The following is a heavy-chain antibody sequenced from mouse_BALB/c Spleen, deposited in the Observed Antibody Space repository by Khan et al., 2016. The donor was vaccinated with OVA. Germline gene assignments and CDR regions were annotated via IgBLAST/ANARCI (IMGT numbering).Heavy chain of an antibody. CDR3: ARPAYDGYYDY. Sequence: QVQLQQSGPELVRPGVSVKISCKGSGYTFTDYAMYWVKQSHAKSLEWMGLIRTYSGNTNYNQKFKGKAIMNVDKPSSTAYMELARLTSEDSAIYYCARPAYDGYYDYWGQGTTLTVSS. CDR2: IRTYSGNT. D-gene: IGHD2-3*01. J-gene: IGHJ2*01. V-gene: IGHV1S137*01. CDR1: GYTFTDYA.